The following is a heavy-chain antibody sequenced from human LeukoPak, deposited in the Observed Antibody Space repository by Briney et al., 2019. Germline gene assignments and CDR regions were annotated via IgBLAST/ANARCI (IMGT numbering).Heavy chain of an antibody. V-gene: IGHV1-2*02. CDR3: ARRGSYPKNDAFDI. D-gene: IGHD1-26*01. J-gene: IGHJ3*02. CDR1: GYTFTGYY. Sequence: ASVTVSCKASGYTFTGYYMHWVRQAPGQGLEWMGWINPNSGGTNYAQKFQGRVTMTRDTSISTAYMELSRLRSDDTAVYYCARRGSYPKNDAFDIWGQGTMVTVSS. CDR2: INPNSGGT.